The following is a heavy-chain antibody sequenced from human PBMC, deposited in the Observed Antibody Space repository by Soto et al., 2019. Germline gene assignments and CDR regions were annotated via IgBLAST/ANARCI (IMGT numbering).Heavy chain of an antibody. CDR2: ISYDGSNK. V-gene: IGHV3-30*18. CDR3: AKDAMIVVAIDY. J-gene: IGHJ4*02. Sequence: QVQLVESGGGVVQPGRSLRLSCAASGFTFSSYGMHWVRQAPGKGLEWVAVISYDGSNKYYADSVKGRFTISRDNSKNTLYLQMNSLRAEDTAVYYCAKDAMIVVAIDYWGQGTLVTVSS. D-gene: IGHD3-22*01. CDR1: GFTFSSYG.